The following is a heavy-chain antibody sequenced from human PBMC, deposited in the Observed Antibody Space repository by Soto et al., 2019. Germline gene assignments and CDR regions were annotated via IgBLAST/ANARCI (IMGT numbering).Heavy chain of an antibody. CDR1: SYTFGSYG. V-gene: IGHV1-18*01. CDR2: ISAYNGKT. CDR3: CVGASLLYYFCGLDV. J-gene: IGHJ6*02. D-gene: IGHD1-26*01. Sequence: ASVKVSGAHSSYTFGSYGISWVRQGPGQGLEWMGWISAYNGKTNYAQKLQGRVTMTTETSTSTAYLELKSLRSDDTAVYYCCVGASLLYYFCGLDVWGQGPTVPVS.